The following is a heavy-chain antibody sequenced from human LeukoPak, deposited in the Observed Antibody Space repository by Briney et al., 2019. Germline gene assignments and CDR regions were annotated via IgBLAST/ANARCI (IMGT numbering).Heavy chain of an antibody. CDR3: ATPYCSSISCLDVFNM. CDR1: GVSVSDGRYY. J-gene: IGHJ3*02. Sequence: SETLSPTCNVSGVSVSDGRYYWTWIRQHPGKGLEWIGYKYYSGSAKYNPSLKSRLTISIDTSKNQFSLQLTSVTAADTATYYCATPYCSSISCLDVFNMWGQGTRVTVSS. CDR2: KYYSGSA. D-gene: IGHD2-2*01. V-gene: IGHV4-31*03.